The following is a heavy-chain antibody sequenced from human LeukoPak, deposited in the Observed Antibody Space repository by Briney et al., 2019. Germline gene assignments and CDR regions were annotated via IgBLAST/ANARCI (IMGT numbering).Heavy chain of an antibody. CDR3: ARVVTMIVVVNGYFDY. D-gene: IGHD3-22*01. J-gene: IGHJ4*02. CDR2: ISYDGSNK. CDR1: GFTFSEYS. Sequence: PGGSLRLSCVASGFTFSEYSMTWVRQAPGKGLEWVAVISYDGSNKYYADSVKGRFTISRDNSKNTLYLQMNSLRAEDTAVYYCARVVTMIVVVNGYFDYWGQGTLVTVSS. V-gene: IGHV3-30-3*01.